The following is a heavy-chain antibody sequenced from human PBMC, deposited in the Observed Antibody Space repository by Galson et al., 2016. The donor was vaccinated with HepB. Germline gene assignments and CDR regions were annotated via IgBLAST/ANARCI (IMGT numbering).Heavy chain of an antibody. CDR2: ITYDGGSL. CDR3: ARDPAAYSYDNTGLYFDL. D-gene: IGHD3-22*01. Sequence: SLRLSCAASGFTFSTYAMHWVRQAPGKGLEWVAFITYDGGSLYYTDSAKGRSTISRDNSRNTLYLQMNSLRAENSAVYYCARDPAAYSYDNTGLYFDLWGRGTLVTVSS. J-gene: IGHJ2*01. V-gene: IGHV3-30-3*01. CDR1: GFTFSTYA.